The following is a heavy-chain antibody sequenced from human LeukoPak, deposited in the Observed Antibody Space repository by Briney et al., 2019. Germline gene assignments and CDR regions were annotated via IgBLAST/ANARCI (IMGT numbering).Heavy chain of an antibody. V-gene: IGHV3-23*01. Sequence: PGGSLRLSCAASGFTFSSYAMSWVRQAPGKGLEWVSSISGGGGSTYYADSVKGRFTISRDNSKNTLYLQMNSLRAEDTAVYYCAKGLYSSGWYYFDYWGQGTLVTVSS. D-gene: IGHD6-19*01. CDR3: AKGLYSSGWYYFDY. CDR2: ISGGGGST. CDR1: GFTFSSYA. J-gene: IGHJ4*02.